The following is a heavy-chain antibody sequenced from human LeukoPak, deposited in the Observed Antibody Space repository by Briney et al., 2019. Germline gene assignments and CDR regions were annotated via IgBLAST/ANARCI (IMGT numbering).Heavy chain of an antibody. CDR3: ARFPASTGYFDL. CDR2: IYYSGST. D-gene: IGHD2-15*01. V-gene: IGHV4-30-4*08. Sequence: SQTLSLTCTVSGGSISSGGYYWSWIRQHPGKGLEWIGYIYYSGSTYYNPSLKSRVTISVDTSKNQFSLKLSSVTAADTAVYYCARFPASTGYFDLWGRGTLVTVSS. J-gene: IGHJ2*01. CDR1: GGSISSGGYY.